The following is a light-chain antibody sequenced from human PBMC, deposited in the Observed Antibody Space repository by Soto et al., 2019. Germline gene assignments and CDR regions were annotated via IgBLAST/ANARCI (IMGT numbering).Light chain of an antibody. CDR2: AAS. Sequence: DIQMTQSPSSVSASVGDRVTITCRASQGISSYLAWYQQKPGRAPKLLISAASSLQSGVPSRFSGSGPGTDFTLTISSLQPEDFATYYCQQTMTFPLTFGGGTKVEI. V-gene: IGKV1-12*01. CDR3: QQTMTFPLT. CDR1: QGISSY. J-gene: IGKJ4*01.